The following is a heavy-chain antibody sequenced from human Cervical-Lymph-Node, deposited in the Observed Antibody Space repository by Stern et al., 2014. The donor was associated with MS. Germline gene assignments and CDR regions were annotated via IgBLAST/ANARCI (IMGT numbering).Heavy chain of an antibody. CDR3: ARSSAVTPNAFDI. Sequence: QLQLQESGSGLVKPSQTLSLTCAVSGGTISSGGYSWSWIRQPPGKGLEWIGYIYHSGSTCYHPSLKSCVTISVNSSKTQFSLKLSSVTAADTAVYYCARSSAVTPNAFDIWGQGTMVTVSS. D-gene: IGHD4-17*01. V-gene: IGHV4-30-2*01. CDR1: GGTISSGGYS. CDR2: IYHSGST. J-gene: IGHJ3*02.